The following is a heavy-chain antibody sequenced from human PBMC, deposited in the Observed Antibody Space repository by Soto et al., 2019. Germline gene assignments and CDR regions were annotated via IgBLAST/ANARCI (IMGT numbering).Heavy chain of an antibody. D-gene: IGHD3-3*01. J-gene: IGHJ5*02. CDR3: ASMGDFWSGPGELDP. CDR1: GGSISSSNYD. V-gene: IGHV4-39*01. CDR2: VYYNGFT. Sequence: QLQLRESGPGLVKPSETLSLTCTVSGGSISSSNYDWAWIRQSPGKGLEWIGSVYYNGFTYYNPSLKSRVTISVDTSKNQFSLKLTSVTAADTAVYYCASMGDFWSGPGELDPWGQGTLVTVSS.